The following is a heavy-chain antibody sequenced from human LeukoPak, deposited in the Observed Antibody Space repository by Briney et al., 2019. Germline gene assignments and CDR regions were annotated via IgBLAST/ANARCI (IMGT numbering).Heavy chain of an antibody. D-gene: IGHD3-10*01. V-gene: IGHV3-23*01. CDR2: ISGSGGST. CDR1: GFTFSSYA. CDR3: AKDEYRSTSWFGEPPQTSVSVY. J-gene: IGHJ4*02. Sequence: SGGSLRLSCAASGFTFSSYAMSWVRQAPGKGLEWVSAISGSGGSTYYADSVKGRFTISRDNSKNTLYLQMNSLRAEDTAVYYCAKDEYRSTSWFGEPPQTSVSVYWGQGTLVTVSS.